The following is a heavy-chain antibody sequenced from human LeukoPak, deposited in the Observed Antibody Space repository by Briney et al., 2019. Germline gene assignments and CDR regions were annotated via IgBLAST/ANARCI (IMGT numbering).Heavy chain of an antibody. CDR3: ARDGYSAYYYYGMDV. J-gene: IGHJ6*02. CDR1: GGSFSGYY. D-gene: IGHD5-24*01. V-gene: IGHV4-34*01. CDR2: IKHSGST. Sequence: ETLSLTCAVYGGSFSGYYWSWIRQPPGKGLEWIGEIKHSGSTNYNPSLKSRVTISVDTSKNQFSLKLSSVTAADTAVYYCARDGYSAYYYYGMDVWGQGTTVTVSS.